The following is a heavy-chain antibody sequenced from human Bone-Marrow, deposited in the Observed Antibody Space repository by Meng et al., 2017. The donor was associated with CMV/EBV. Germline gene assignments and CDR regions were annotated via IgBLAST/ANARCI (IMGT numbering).Heavy chain of an antibody. CDR3: AKAPTGGYYDSGLDY. Sequence: GGSLRLSCAASGFNFDDYTMHWVRQAPGKGLEWVSLISWDGGSTSYADSVKGRFTISRDNSKSSLYLQMNSLRSEDSAFYYCAKAPTGGYYDSGLDYWGQGTLVTVSS. J-gene: IGHJ4*02. D-gene: IGHD3-22*01. CDR2: ISWDGGST. V-gene: IGHV3-43*01. CDR1: GFNFDDYT.